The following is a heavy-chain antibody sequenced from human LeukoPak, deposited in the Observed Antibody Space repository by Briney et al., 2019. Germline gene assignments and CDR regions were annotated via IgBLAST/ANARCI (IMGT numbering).Heavy chain of an antibody. V-gene: IGHV1-18*01. D-gene: IGHD3-16*01. CDR3: ARDIRHMGFDY. J-gene: IGHJ4*02. CDR1: GYTFTSYG. Sequence: ASVKVSFKASGYTFTSYGISWVRQAPGQGLEWMGWISAYNGNTNYARKLQGRVTLTTDTSTSTAYMELRSLRSDDTAVYYCARDIRHMGFDYWGQGTPVTVSS. CDR2: ISAYNGNT.